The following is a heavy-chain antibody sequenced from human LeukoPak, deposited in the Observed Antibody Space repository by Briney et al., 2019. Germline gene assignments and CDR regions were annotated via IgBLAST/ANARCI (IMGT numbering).Heavy chain of an antibody. D-gene: IGHD5-18*01. Sequence: ASVKVSCKASGYTFTSDYMHWVRQAPGQGLEWMGRINPNSGGTNYAQKFQGRVTMTRDTSISTAYMELSRLRSDDTAVYYCARDRIQLWEYYYYYYYMDVWGKGTTVTVSS. J-gene: IGHJ6*03. CDR2: INPNSGGT. CDR1: GYTFTSDY. V-gene: IGHV1-2*06. CDR3: ARDRIQLWEYYYYYYYMDV.